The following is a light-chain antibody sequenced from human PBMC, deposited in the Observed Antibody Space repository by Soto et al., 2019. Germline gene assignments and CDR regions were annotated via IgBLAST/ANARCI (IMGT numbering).Light chain of an antibody. J-gene: IGKJ2*01. CDR3: QQYNNWPPYT. Sequence: EIVMTQSPATLSVSPGERATLSCRASQSVSSNLAWYQQKPGQAPRLLIYVASTRATGIPASFSGSGSGTEFTLTISSLQSEDFAVYYCQQYNNWPPYTFGQGTKLEI. CDR2: VAS. V-gene: IGKV3-15*01. CDR1: QSVSSN.